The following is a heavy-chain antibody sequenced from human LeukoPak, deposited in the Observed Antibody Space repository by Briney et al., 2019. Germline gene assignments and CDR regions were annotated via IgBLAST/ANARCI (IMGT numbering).Heavy chain of an antibody. CDR3: ARVPPLVLRYFDWLSYFDY. J-gene: IGHJ4*02. Sequence: ASVKVSCKASGYTFTSYGISWVRQAPGQGLEWMGWISAYNGNTNYAQKLQGRVTMTTDTSTSTAYMELRSLRSDDTAVYYCARVPPLVLRYFDWLSYFDYWGQGTLVTVSP. CDR1: GYTFTSYG. V-gene: IGHV1-18*04. D-gene: IGHD3-9*01. CDR2: ISAYNGNT.